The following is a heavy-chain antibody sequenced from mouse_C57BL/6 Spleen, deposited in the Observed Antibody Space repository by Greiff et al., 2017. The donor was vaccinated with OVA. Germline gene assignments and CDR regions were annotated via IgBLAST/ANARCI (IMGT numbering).Heavy chain of an antibody. CDR1: GYTFTSYW. D-gene: IGHD2-4*01. CDR3: ARGNYDYDRFAY. CDR2: IYPGSGST. Sequence: QVQLQQPGAELVKPGASVKMSCKASGYTFTSYWITWVKQRPGQGLEWIGDIYPGSGSTNYNEKFKSKATLTVDTSSSTAYMQLSSLTSEDSAVYYCARGNYDYDRFAYWGQGTLVTVSA. V-gene: IGHV1-55*01. J-gene: IGHJ3*01.